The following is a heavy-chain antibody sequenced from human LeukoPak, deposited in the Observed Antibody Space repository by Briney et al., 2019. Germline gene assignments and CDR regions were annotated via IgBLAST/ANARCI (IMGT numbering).Heavy chain of an antibody. D-gene: IGHD3-22*01. Sequence: SETLSLTCTVSAGSISSYYWSWIRQPPGKGREGIGYIYTSGSTNYNPSLTSRVTISVATSKTQDTLKLSSVTAAATGVYYCARESYYYDSSGWGVFDIWGQGTMVTVSS. CDR3: ARESYYYDSSGWGVFDI. CDR2: IYTSGST. CDR1: AGSISSYY. V-gene: IGHV4-4*09. J-gene: IGHJ3*02.